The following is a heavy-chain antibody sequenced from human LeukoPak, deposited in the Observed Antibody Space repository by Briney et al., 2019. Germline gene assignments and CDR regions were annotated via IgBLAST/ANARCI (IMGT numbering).Heavy chain of an antibody. CDR3: ARGIESYGDYGY. CDR2: MYNSGST. Sequence: PSETLSLTCTVSGGSLSGSYWSWLRQPPGKGLEWIAYMYNSGSTNYNPSLKSQVTISIDTSKNQFSLKVSSLTAADTAIYYCARGIESYGDYGYWGQGILVTVSS. J-gene: IGHJ4*02. D-gene: IGHD4-17*01. CDR1: GGSLSGSY. V-gene: IGHV4-59*01.